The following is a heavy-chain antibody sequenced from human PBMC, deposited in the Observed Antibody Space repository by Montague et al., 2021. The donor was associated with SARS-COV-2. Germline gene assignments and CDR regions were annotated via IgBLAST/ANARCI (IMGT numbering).Heavy chain of an antibody. J-gene: IGHJ6*02. D-gene: IGHD5-12*01. CDR1: GGSISGYY. V-gene: IGHV4-59*08. CDR3: AWRYRWAMEV. Sequence: SETLSLTCSVSGGSISGYYWSWIRQPPGKGLEWIGYIYYSGSINYNPSLKSRLTISVDTSKNQFSLKLSSVTAADTAVYYCAWRYRWAMEVWGQGTTVTVSS. CDR2: IYYSGSI.